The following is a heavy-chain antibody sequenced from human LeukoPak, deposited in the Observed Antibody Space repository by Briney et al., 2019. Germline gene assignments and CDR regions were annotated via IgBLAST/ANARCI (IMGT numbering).Heavy chain of an antibody. V-gene: IGHV3-7*03. CDR3: ARDGRPLDY. Sequence: GGSLRLSCVDSGITFSKYWMSWVRQAPGKGLEWVANIKQDGGEKYYVDSVKGRFTISRDNAKNSLYLQMNSLRVEDTAVYYCARDGRPLDYWGQGTLVTVSS. CDR1: GITFSKYW. CDR2: IKQDGGEK. J-gene: IGHJ4*02.